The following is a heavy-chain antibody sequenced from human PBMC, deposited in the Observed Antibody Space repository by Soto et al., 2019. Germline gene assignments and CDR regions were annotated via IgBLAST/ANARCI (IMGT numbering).Heavy chain of an antibody. Sequence: SETLSLTCTVSGGCISSYYWSWIRQPPGKGLEWIGYIYYSGSTNYNPSLKSRVTMSVDTSKNQVSLKLSSVTAADTAVYYCASSIAVAGRENYWGQGTLVTVSS. V-gene: IGHV4-59*01. D-gene: IGHD6-19*01. J-gene: IGHJ4*02. CDR2: IYYSGST. CDR1: GGCISSYY. CDR3: ASSIAVAGRENY.